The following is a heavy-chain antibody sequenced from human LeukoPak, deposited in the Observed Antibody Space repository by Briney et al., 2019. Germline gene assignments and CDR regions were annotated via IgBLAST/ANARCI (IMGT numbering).Heavy chain of an antibody. Sequence: GGSLRLSCAASGFTVSSNYMSWVRQAPGKGLEWVSVIYSGGSTYYADSVKGRFTISRDNSKNTLYLQMNSLRAEDTAVYYCARDLKIAVAATFDYWGQGTLVTVSS. CDR3: ARDLKIAVAATFDY. CDR2: IYSGGST. D-gene: IGHD6-19*01. CDR1: GFTVSSNY. V-gene: IGHV3-53*01. J-gene: IGHJ4*02.